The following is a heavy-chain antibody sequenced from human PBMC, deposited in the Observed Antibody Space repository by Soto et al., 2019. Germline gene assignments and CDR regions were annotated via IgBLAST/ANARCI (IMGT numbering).Heavy chain of an antibody. CDR2: IDPSDSYT. CDR3: ATSRDYYYYYHYGMDV. D-gene: IGHD3-10*01. CDR1: GYSFTSYW. V-gene: IGHV5-10-1*01. J-gene: IGHJ6*02. Sequence: GESLKLSCKGSGYSFTSYWISWVRQMPGKGLEWMGRIDPSDSYTNYSPSFQGHVTISADKSISTAYLQWSSLKASDTAMYYCATSRDYYYYYHYGMDVWGQGTTVT.